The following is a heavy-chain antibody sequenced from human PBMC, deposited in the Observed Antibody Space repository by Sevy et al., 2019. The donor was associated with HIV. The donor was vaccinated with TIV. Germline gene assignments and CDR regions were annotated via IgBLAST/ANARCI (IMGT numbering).Heavy chain of an antibody. CDR1: GFTFSGST. J-gene: IGHJ4*02. D-gene: IGHD6-19*01. CDR2: IRSKANTYAT. V-gene: IGHV3-73*01. Sequence: GRSLRLSCAASGFTFSGSTMHWVRQASGKGLEWVGRIRSKANTYATAYAASVKGRFSISRDDSKNTAYLQMNSLKTEDTAEYYCSRQVVAVAGEYFDYWGQGTLVTVSS. CDR3: SRQVVAVAGEYFDY.